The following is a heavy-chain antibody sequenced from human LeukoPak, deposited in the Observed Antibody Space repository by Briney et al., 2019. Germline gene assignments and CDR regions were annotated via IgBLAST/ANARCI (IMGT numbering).Heavy chain of an antibody. D-gene: IGHD2-2*02. CDR3: ARARSDCSSTSCYRFENWFDP. CDR2: IYHSGST. CDR1: GYSISSGYY. Sequence: SETLSLTCTVSGYSISSGYYWGWIRPPPGKGLEWIGSIYHSGSTYYNPSLKSRVTISVDTSKNQFSLKLSSVTAADTAVYYCARARSDCSSTSCYRFENWFDPWGQGTLVTVSS. V-gene: IGHV4-38-2*02. J-gene: IGHJ5*02.